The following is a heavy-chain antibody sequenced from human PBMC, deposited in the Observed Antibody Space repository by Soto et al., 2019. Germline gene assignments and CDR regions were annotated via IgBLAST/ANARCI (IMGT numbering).Heavy chain of an antibody. Sequence: ASVKVSCKASGYTFTGYYMHWVRQAPGQGLEWMGWINPNSGGTNYAQKFQGWVTMTRDTSISTVYMELSSLRSEDTAVYYCARVDSSGYYYDAFDFWGQGTMVTV. CDR1: GYTFTGYY. J-gene: IGHJ3*01. V-gene: IGHV1-2*04. D-gene: IGHD3-22*01. CDR3: ARVDSSGYYYDAFDF. CDR2: INPNSGGT.